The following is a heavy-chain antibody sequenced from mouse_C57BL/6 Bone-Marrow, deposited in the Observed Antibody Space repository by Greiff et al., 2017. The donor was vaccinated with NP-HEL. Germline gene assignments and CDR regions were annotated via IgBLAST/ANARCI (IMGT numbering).Heavy chain of an antibody. Sequence: EVQLQQSGTVLARPGASVKMSCKTSGYTFTSYWMHWVKQRPGQGLEWIGAIYPGNSDTSYNQKFKGKAKLTAVTSASTAYMELSRLTNEDSAVYYCTRSRYYGSSPYWYFDVWGTGTTVTVSS. CDR1: GYTFTSYW. CDR3: TRSRYYGSSPYWYFDV. D-gene: IGHD1-1*01. J-gene: IGHJ1*03. V-gene: IGHV1-5*01. CDR2: IYPGNSDT.